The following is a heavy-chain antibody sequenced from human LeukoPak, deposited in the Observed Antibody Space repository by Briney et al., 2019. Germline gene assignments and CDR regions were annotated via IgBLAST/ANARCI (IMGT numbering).Heavy chain of an antibody. CDR1: RFTFRSYP. Sequence: PGRSLRLSCEASRFTFRSYPMHWVRQAPGRGLEWVAVIANDGTNHYDADSVKGRFTISRDNSKNTLYLQMNSLRAEDTAVYYCARVTAMVYFDYWGQGTLVTVSS. V-gene: IGHV3-30*14. CDR2: IANDGTNH. CDR3: ARVTAMVYFDY. D-gene: IGHD5-18*01. J-gene: IGHJ4*02.